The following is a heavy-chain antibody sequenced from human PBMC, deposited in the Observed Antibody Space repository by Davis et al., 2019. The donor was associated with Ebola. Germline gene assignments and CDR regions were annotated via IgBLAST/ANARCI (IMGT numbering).Heavy chain of an antibody. CDR1: GFTFSSYW. CDR3: ARGPYQGYYYGMDV. Sequence: PGGSLRLSCAASGFTFSSYWMSWVRQAPGKGLEWVANIKQDGSEKYYVDSVKGRFTISRDNAKNSLYLQMNSLRAEDTAVYYCARGPYQGYYYGMDVWGQGTTVTVSS. J-gene: IGHJ6*02. V-gene: IGHV3-7*03. CDR2: IKQDGSEK.